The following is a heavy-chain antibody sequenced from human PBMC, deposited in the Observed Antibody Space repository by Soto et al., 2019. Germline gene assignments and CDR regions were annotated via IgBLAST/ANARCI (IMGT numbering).Heavy chain of an antibody. CDR1: GGTFSSYA. V-gene: IGHV1-69*12. J-gene: IGHJ6*02. CDR3: ASVLELHYYYGMDV. D-gene: IGHD1-7*01. CDR2: IIPIFGTA. Sequence: QVQLVQSGAEVKKPGSSVKVSCKASGGTFSSYAISWVRQAPGQGLEWMGGIIPIFGTANYAQEFQGRVTITADESTSTAYMELSSLRSEDTAVYYCASVLELHYYYGMDVWGQGTTVTVSS.